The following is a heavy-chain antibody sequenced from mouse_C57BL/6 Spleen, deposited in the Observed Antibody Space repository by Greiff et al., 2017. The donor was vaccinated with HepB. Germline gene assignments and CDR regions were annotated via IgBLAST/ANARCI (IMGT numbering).Heavy chain of an antibody. CDR2: IRSKSSNYAT. D-gene: IGHD1-1*01. CDR1: GFTFNTYA. J-gene: IGHJ3*01. CDR3: VRETWGYGSTSWFAY. V-gene: IGHV10-3*01. Sequence: EVQRVESGGGLVQPKGSLKLSCAASGFTFNTYAMHWVRQAPGKGLEWVARIRSKSSNYATYYADSVKDRFTISRDDSQSMLYLQMNNLKTEDTAMYCCVRETWGYGSTSWFAYWGQGTLVTVSA.